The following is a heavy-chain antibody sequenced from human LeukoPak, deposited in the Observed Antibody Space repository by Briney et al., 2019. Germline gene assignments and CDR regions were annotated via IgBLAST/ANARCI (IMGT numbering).Heavy chain of an antibody. J-gene: IGHJ4*02. D-gene: IGHD5-18*01. Sequence: PSETLSLTCAVSGGSISSYYWWSWVRQPPGKGLEWIGEIFHSGSANYNPSLKSRVTILVDKSKNQFSLKLSSAIAADTAVYYCARGGYSYRTFDYWGQGALVTVSS. CDR3: ARGGYSYRTFDY. CDR1: GGSISSYYW. CDR2: IFHSGSA. V-gene: IGHV4-4*02.